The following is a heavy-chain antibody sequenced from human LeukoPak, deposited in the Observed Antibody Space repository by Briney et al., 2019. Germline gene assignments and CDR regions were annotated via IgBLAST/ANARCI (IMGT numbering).Heavy chain of an antibody. V-gene: IGHV3-23*01. CDR2: ISGSGGST. CDR3: AKATEQQLVLVEYFQH. D-gene: IGHD6-13*01. CDR1: GFTFTTYS. J-gene: IGHJ1*01. Sequence: PGGSLRLSCEASGFTFTTYSMTWVRQAPGKGLEWVSAISGSGGSTYYADSVKGRFTISRDNSKNTLYLQMNSLRAEDTAVYYCAKATEQQLVLVEYFQHWGQGTLVTVSS.